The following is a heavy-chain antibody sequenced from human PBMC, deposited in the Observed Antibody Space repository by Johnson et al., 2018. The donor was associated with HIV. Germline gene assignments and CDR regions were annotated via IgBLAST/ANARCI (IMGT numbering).Heavy chain of an antibody. CDR1: GFTFSSYG. V-gene: IGHV3-30*02. CDR2: IRSDGTNK. Sequence: QVQLVESGGGVVQPGGSLRLSCAASGFTFSSYGMHWVRQAPGKGLEWVAFIRSDGTNKYYADFVKGRFTISRDNSRNTVYLQMTNLRTEETAVYYCAKGEAQEGWIQLGSYAFDFWGRGTMVTVSS. J-gene: IGHJ3*01. CDR3: AKGEAQEGWIQLGSYAFDF. D-gene: IGHD5-12*01.